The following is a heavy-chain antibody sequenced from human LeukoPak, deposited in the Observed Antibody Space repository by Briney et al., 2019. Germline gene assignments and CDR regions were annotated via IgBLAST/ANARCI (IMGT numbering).Heavy chain of an antibody. CDR1: RFTFSNYS. V-gene: IGHV3-21*01. CDR2: ISSSSSYI. CDR3: AREGLGFCGSTSCSYGMDV. Sequence: GGSLRLSCAASRFTFSNYSMNWVRQAPGKGLEWVSSISSSSSYIYYADSVKGRLTISRDNAKNSLYLQMNSLRAEDAAVYYCAREGLGFCGSTSCSYGMDVWGQGTTVTVS. D-gene: IGHD2-2*01. J-gene: IGHJ6*02.